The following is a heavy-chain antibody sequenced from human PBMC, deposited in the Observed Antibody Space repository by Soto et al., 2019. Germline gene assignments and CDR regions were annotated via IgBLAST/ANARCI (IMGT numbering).Heavy chain of an antibody. D-gene: IGHD6-13*01. CDR1: GFTFSSYW. Sequence: PGGSLRLSCAASGFTFSSYWMSWVRQAPGKGLEWVANIKQDGSEKYYVDSVKGRFTISRDNAKNSLYLQMNSLRAEDTAVYYCARDEIAAAGLYYFDYWGQGTLVTVSS. J-gene: IGHJ4*02. CDR3: ARDEIAAAGLYYFDY. V-gene: IGHV3-7*01. CDR2: IKQDGSEK.